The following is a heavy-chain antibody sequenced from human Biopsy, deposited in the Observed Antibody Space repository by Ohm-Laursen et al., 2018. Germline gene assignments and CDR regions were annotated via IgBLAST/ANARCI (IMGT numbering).Heavy chain of an antibody. V-gene: IGHV3-30*18. J-gene: IGHJ4*02. CDR1: GITTRSYW. D-gene: IGHD1-26*01. Sequence: SLRLSCTASGITTRSYWMSWIRQAPGRGLEWVAAVSSEGKNKHYADSVQGRFTISRDNSKNTVDLQMNSLRAEDTAVYYCAKGLYSGSYYYDSWGQGTLVTVSS. CDR2: VSSEGKNK. CDR3: AKGLYSGSYYYDS.